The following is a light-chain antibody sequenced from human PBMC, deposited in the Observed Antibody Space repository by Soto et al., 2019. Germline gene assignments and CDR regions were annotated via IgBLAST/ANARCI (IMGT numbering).Light chain of an antibody. Sequence: QSALTQPASVSGSPGQSITISCTGTSSDVGGYKYVSWYQQHPGKAPKLMIYEVRNRPSGISNRFSGSKSGYTASLTISGLQAEDEADYYCSSYTSAGTLVFGGGTQLTV. V-gene: IGLV2-14*01. CDR3: SSYTSAGTLV. CDR1: SSDVGGYKY. CDR2: EVR. J-gene: IGLJ2*01.